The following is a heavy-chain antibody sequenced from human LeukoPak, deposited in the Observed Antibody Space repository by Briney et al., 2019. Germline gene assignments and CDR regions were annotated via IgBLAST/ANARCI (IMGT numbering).Heavy chain of an antibody. D-gene: IGHD1-26*01. V-gene: IGHV3-23*01. CDR3: AKALKRTSERNFGSCLDS. CDR1: GFSFSSYA. J-gene: IGHJ4*02. Sequence: TGGSLRLSCAASGFSFSSYAMSWVRRAPEKGLEWVSSISGTGGSTFYADSMKGRLTISRDNSKNTLYLHMNSLRSEDTGIYYCAKALKRTSERNFGSCLDSWGQGTLVTVSS. CDR2: ISGTGGST.